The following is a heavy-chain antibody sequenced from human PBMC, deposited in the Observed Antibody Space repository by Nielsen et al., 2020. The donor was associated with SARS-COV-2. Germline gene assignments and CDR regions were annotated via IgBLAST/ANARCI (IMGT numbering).Heavy chain of an antibody. CDR2: ISYSGNT. CDR3: ARGGPGTTGWFDP. V-gene: IGHV4-39*07. J-gene: IGHJ5*02. D-gene: IGHD1-7*01. Sequence: SETLSLTCSISGGSISSSGYFWGWIRQPPEKGLEWIGSISYSGNTDHNPSLNSRVTISVGTSKNQFSLKLSSVTAADTAVYYCARGGPGTTGWFDPWGQGTLVTVSS. CDR1: GGSISSSGYF.